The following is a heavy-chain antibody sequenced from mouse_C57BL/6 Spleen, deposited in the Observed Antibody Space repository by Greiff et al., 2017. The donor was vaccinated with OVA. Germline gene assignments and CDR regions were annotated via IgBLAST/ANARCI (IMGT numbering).Heavy chain of an antibody. J-gene: IGHJ3*01. D-gene: IGHD2-4*01. CDR2: INPGSGGT. CDR3: ARSLYDYDKFAY. V-gene: IGHV1-54*01. CDR1: GYAFTNYL. Sequence: QVQLQQSGAELVRPGTSVKVSCKASGYAFTNYLIEWVKQRPGQGLEWIGVINPGSGGTNYNEKFKGKATLTADKSSSTAYMQLSSLTSEDSAVYFCARSLYDYDKFAYWGQGTLVTVSA.